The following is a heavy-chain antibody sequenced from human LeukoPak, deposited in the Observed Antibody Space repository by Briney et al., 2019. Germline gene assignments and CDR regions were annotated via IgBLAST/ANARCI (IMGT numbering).Heavy chain of an antibody. CDR2: ISAYNGNT. CDR3: ARDPAVEGYFDY. J-gene: IGHJ4*02. CDR1: GYTFTSYG. V-gene: IGHV1-18*01. Sequence: ASVKVSCKASGYTFTSYGISWVRQAPGQGLEWMGWISAYNGNTNYAQKFQGRVTMTTDTSTSTAYMELRSLRSDDTAVYYCARDPAVEGYFDYWGQGTLVTVSS. D-gene: IGHD6-19*01.